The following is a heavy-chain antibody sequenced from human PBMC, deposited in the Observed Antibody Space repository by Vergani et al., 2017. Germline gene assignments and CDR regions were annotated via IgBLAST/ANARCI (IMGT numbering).Heavy chain of an antibody. CDR2: ISYDGSNK. CDR3: ARDLLPEGVGASNYYYYYYGMDV. CDR1: GFTFSSYA. J-gene: IGHJ6*02. D-gene: IGHD1-26*01. V-gene: IGHV3-30-3*01. Sequence: QVQLVESGGGVVQPGRSLRLSCAASGFTFSSYAMHWVRQAPGKGLEWVAVISYDGSNKYYADSVKGRFTISRDNSKNTLYLQMNSLRAEDTAVYYCARDLLPEGVGASNYYYYYYGMDVWGQGTTVTVSS.